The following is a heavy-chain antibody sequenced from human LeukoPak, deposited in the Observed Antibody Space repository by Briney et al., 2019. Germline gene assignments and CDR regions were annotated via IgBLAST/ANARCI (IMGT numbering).Heavy chain of an antibody. CDR3: ARDPHIVVVTAIPPAEYFQH. CDR2: INPNSGGT. D-gene: IGHD2-21*02. Sequence: GASVKVSCKASGYTFTGYYMHWVRQAPGQGLEWMGWINPNSGGTNYAQKFQGRVTMTRDTSISTAYMELSRLRSDDTAVYYCARDPHIVVVTAIPPAEYFQHWGQGTLVTVSS. V-gene: IGHV1-2*02. J-gene: IGHJ1*01. CDR1: GYTFTGYY.